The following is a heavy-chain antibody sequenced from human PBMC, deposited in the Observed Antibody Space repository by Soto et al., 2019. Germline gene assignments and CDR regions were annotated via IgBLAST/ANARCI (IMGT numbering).Heavy chain of an antibody. CDR3: AREAPKIEAEGLHYYFDN. J-gene: IGHJ4*02. V-gene: IGHV1-2*02. CDR1: RYSFVDYY. CDR2: MNPNNGDT. Sequence: EASVKVSCKASRYSFVDYYIHWVRQAPGQGLEWMGWMNPNNGDTNHAQKFQGRVTMTRATSLNTAYMELSNLRSDDTALYYCAREAPKIEAEGLHYYFDNWGQGTLVTVSS. D-gene: IGHD5-18*01.